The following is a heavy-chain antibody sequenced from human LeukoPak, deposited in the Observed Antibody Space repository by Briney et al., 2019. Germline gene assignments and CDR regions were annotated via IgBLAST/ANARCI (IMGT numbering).Heavy chain of an antibody. D-gene: IGHD2-8*01. Sequence: PSETLSLTCTVSGGSISSYYWSWIRQPPGKGLEWIGYIYYSGSTNYNPSLKSRVTISVDTSKNQFSLKLSSVTAADTAVYYCAREGCTNGVCYSFDYWGQGTLVTVSS. J-gene: IGHJ4*02. CDR3: AREGCTNGVCYSFDY. CDR2: IYYSGST. CDR1: GGSISSYY. V-gene: IGHV4-59*12.